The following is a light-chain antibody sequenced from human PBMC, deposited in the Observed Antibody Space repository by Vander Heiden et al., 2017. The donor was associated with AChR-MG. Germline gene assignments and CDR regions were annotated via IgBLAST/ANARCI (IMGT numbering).Light chain of an antibody. V-gene: IGKV3-11*01. CDR3: RQRSNWPYT. Sequence: ETVLTQSPATLSLSPGERAAPSCRASQSVSSYLAWYQQKPGQAPRLLIYDASNRATGVPARFSGSGSGTDFTLTISSLEPEDFAVYYCRQRSNWPYTFGQGTKLEIK. CDR2: DAS. J-gene: IGKJ2*01. CDR1: QSVSSY.